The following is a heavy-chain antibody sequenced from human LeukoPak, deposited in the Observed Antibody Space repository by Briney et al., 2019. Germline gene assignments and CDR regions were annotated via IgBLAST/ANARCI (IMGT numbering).Heavy chain of an antibody. V-gene: IGHV3-21*01. CDR1: GFPFKSYS. D-gene: IGHD4-23*01. J-gene: IGHJ1*01. CDR2: ISSSSNNI. Sequence: PGGSLRLSCAASGFPFKSYSMDWVRQAPGKGLEWVSSISSSSNNIDYADSVKGRFTISRDNGKNSLYLLMNSLRAEDTAVYYCVYGGGYFQHWGQGTLVTVSS. CDR3: VYGGGYFQH.